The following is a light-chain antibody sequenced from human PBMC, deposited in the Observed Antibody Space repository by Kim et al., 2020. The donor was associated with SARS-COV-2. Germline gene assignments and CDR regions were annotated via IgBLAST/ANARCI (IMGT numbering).Light chain of an antibody. CDR3: QAWDSGVV. CDR1: KSGDKY. V-gene: IGLV3-1*01. Sequence: SYELTQPPSVSVSPGQTASITCSGDKSGDKYACWYQQKPGQSPVLVIYHDSKRPSGIPERFSGSNSGNTATLTISGTQPMDEADYYCQAWDSGVVFGGGT. CDR2: HDS. J-gene: IGLJ2*01.